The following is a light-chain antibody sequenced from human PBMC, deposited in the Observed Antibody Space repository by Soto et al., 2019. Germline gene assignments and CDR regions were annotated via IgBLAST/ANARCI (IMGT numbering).Light chain of an antibody. J-gene: IGLJ2*01. CDR1: TSDVGSYNL. V-gene: IGLV2-23*02. CDR3: CSYATPRQ. CDR2: EVS. Sequence: QSALTQPASVSGSPGQSITISCTGTTSDVGSYNLGSWYQQHPGKAPKLIIYEVSERPSGVSTRFSGSKSGNMASLTISGLQAEDEAEYYCCSYATPRQFGGGTKLTVL.